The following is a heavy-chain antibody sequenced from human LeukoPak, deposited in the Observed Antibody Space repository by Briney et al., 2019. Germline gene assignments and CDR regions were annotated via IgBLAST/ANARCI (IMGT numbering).Heavy chain of an antibody. V-gene: IGHV3-7*01. Sequence: GSLRLSCAASGFTFSSCWMSWVRQAPGKGLEWVANIKQDGSEKYYVDSVKGRFTISRDNAKNSLYLQMNSLRAEDTAVYYCARQITNILDYWGQGTLVTVSS. CDR2: IKQDGSEK. CDR1: GFTFSSCW. J-gene: IGHJ4*02. D-gene: IGHD5-24*01. CDR3: ARQITNILDY.